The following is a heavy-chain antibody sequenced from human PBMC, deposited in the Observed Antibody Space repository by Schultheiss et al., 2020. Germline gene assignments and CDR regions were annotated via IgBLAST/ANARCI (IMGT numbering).Heavy chain of an antibody. V-gene: IGHV1-46*03. Sequence: GESLKISCNSSRYTFTSYYIHWVRQAPGQGLEWMGIINPSGGSTSYAQKFQGRVTMTRDTSTSTVYMELSSLRSEDTAVYYCARDQLLYCSSTSCPPQYGGDDCGQGTKVTVAS. CDR1: RYTFTSYY. CDR2: INPSGGST. J-gene: IGHJ3*01. CDR3: ARDQLLYCSSTSCPPQYGGDD. D-gene: IGHD2-2*01.